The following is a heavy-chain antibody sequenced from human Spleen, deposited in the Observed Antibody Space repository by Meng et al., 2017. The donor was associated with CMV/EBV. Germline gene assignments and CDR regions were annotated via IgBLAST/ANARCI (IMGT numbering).Heavy chain of an antibody. D-gene: IGHD6-6*01. CDR2: IIPIFGPA. CDR1: AGTFSSYS. CDR3: ARDSGSAGGTYNWFDP. V-gene: IGHV1-69*05. J-gene: IGHJ5*02. Sequence: SVKVSFKASAGTFSSYSISWVRQAPGQGLEWMGGIIPIFGPANSAQKFQGRVTITTDESTSTAYMELSSLTSEDTAVYYCARDSGSAGGTYNWFDPWGQGTLVTVSS.